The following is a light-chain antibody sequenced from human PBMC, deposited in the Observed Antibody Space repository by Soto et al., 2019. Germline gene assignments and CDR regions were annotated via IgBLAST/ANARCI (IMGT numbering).Light chain of an antibody. V-gene: IGKV3-20*01. CDR3: QQYGSTPFT. J-gene: IGKJ3*01. CDR2: GAS. CDR1: QRVSSNY. Sequence: EIVVTQSPGTLSLSPGERATLSCRASQRVSSNYLAWYQQKPGQAPRLLIYGASSRASDIPDRFSGSGSGTDFTLIISRLEPEDFAMYYCQQYGSTPFTFGPGTKVDVK.